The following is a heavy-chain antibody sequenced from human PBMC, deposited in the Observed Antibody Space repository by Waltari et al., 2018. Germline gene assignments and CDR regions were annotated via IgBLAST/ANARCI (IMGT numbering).Heavy chain of an antibody. CDR2: GKCNSDGGTT. D-gene: IGHD3-3*01. Sequence: EVQLVESGGGLIKPGGSLRLSCAASGFTITNAWMSWVRQAPGKGLGWVGSGKCNSDGGTTDYAAPVQGRFTLSRDASKNTLYLQMNSLTIADISVYYCSFYSYVLWSSSFDSWGQGTLVTVSS. CDR1: GFTITNAW. V-gene: IGHV3-15*01. J-gene: IGHJ4*02. CDR3: SFYSYVLWSSSFDS.